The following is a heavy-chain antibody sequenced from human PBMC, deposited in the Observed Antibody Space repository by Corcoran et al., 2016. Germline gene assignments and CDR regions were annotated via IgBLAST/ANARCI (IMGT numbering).Heavy chain of an antibody. J-gene: IGHJ3*02. CDR2: RSYDGSNK. V-gene: IGHV3-30*18. CDR3: EKLEGYGTVHDAFEI. CDR1: GFTFSSYG. Sequence: HVQLVESGGGVVQPGRSLRLSCAASGFTFSSYGMHWVRQAPGKGLEWGAVRSYDGSNKYYADSVKGRFTISRDNSKNTLYMQMNSLRAEDTAMYYCEKLEGYGTVHDAFEIWGQGTMVTVSS. D-gene: IGHD1-1*01.